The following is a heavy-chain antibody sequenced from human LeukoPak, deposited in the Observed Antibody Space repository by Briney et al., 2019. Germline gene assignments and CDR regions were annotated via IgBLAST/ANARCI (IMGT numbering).Heavy chain of an antibody. CDR1: GASISSGVYY. V-gene: IGHV4-31*03. CDR2: IFYSGST. D-gene: IGHD3-10*01. CDR3: ARGPRFGDPNWFDP. J-gene: IGHJ5*02. Sequence: ASEALSLTCTVSGASISSGVYYWSWIRQHPEKGLEWIGYIFYSGSTYYNPSLKSRVTISVDTSKNQFSLKLSSVTAADTAVYYCARGPRFGDPNWFDPWGQGTRVTVSS.